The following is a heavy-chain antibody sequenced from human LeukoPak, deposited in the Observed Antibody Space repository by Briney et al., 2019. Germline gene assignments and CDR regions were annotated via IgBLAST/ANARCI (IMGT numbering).Heavy chain of an antibody. Sequence: PGGSLRLSCAASGFTLSSYTMKWVRQAPGKGLEWVSSISSSSSYIYYADSVKGRFTISRDNAKNSLYLQMNSLRAEDTAVYFCARVLSGRGSLYSYYYYMDVWGKGTTVTISS. CDR1: GFTLSSYT. CDR3: ARVLSGRGSLYSYYYYMDV. J-gene: IGHJ6*03. CDR2: ISSSSSYI. D-gene: IGHD3-10*01. V-gene: IGHV3-21*01.